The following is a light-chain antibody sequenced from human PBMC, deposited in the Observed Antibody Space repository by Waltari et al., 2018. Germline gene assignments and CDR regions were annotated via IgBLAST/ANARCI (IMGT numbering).Light chain of an antibody. V-gene: IGLV2-14*03. J-gene: IGLJ3*02. CDR3: SSRTNSITWV. CDR1: SSDFGANKY. CDR2: DVT. Sequence: QSALTQPASVSGSPGQSITIPCTATSSDFGANKYVSWYQHHPGKAPKVVIYDVTERPAGVSNRFSGSKSGSTASLTISGLQTEDEADYYCSSRTNSITWVFGGGTKVTVL.